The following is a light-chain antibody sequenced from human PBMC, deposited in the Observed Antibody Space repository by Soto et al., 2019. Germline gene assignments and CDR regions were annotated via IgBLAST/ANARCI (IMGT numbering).Light chain of an antibody. CDR3: QPYSRSPPT. CDR2: GAT. CDR1: QSVSSN. Sequence: EIVMTQSPATLSVSPGERATLSCRASQSVSSNLACYQQKPGQPPRLLIFGATMRVKVIPDRFSGSGSGTDFTLTITVLEHEDFAIYYCQPYSRSPPTFGRGTKV. J-gene: IGKJ1*01. V-gene: IGKV3D-15*03.